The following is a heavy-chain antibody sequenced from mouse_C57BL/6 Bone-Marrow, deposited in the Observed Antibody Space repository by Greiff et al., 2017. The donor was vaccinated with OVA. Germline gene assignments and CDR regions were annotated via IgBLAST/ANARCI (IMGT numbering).Heavy chain of an antibody. J-gene: IGHJ1*03. Sequence: EVKLVESGGGLVQPGGSMKLSCAASGFTFSDAWMDWVRQSPEKGLEWVAEIRNKANNHATYYAESVKGRFTISRDDSKSSVYLQMNSLRAEDTGIYYCTLYTTVYWYFDVWGTGTTVTVSS. V-gene: IGHV6-6*01. CDR3: TLYTTVYWYFDV. CDR2: IRNKANNHAT. D-gene: IGHD1-1*01. CDR1: GFTFSDAW.